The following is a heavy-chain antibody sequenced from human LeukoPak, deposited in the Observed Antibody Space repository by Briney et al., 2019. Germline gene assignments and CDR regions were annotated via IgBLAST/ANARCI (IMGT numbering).Heavy chain of an antibody. V-gene: IGHV3-33*01. CDR3: ARTPSVYYGSGNYFDY. Sequence: PGRSLRLSCAASGFTFSSCGMHWVRQAPGKGLEWVTIIWSDGSNKYYADSVKGRFTISRDNSKNTLYLQMNSLRAEDTAVYYCARTPSVYYGSGNYFDYWGQGTLVTVSS. CDR1: GFTFSSCG. J-gene: IGHJ4*02. CDR2: IWSDGSNK. D-gene: IGHD3-10*01.